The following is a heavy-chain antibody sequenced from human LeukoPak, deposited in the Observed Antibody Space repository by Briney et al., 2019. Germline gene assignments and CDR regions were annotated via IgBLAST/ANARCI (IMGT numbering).Heavy chain of an antibody. J-gene: IGHJ5*02. CDR2: INHSGST. CDR3: ARGDSSSWYSKFAP. Sequence: SETLSLTCAVYGGSFSGYYWSWIRQPPGKGLEWLGEINHSGSTNYNPSLKSRVTISVDTSKNQFSLKLSSVTAADTAVYYCARGDSSSWYSKFAPWGQGTLVTVSS. V-gene: IGHV4-34*01. D-gene: IGHD6-13*01. CDR1: GGSFSGYY.